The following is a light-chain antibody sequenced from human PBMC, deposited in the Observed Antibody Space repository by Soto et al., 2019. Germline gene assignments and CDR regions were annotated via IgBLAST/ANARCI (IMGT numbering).Light chain of an antibody. J-gene: IGKJ4*01. CDR2: DAS. V-gene: IGKV3-11*01. Sequence: EIVLTQSPVTLSLSPGERATLSCRASQSVSSSLIWYQQKPGQAPRLLIYDASNRATGIPAWFSGGGSGSVFILTISSLEHDDFAVYYYHHRSTSPRTFGGGSKVEIK. CDR1: QSVSSS. CDR3: HHRSTSPRT.